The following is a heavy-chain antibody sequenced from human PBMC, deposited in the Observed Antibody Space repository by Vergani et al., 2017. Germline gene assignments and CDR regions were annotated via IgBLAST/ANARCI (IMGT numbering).Heavy chain of an antibody. CDR3: ARGGYYYGSGSYYQRLWFDY. Sequence: QVQLVQSGAEVKKPGSSVNVLCKASGGTFSSYAISWVRQATGQGLEWMGGIIPIFGTANYAQKFQGRVTITADDSTCTAYMGLSSLRSEDTAVYYCARGGYYYGSGSYYQRLWFDYWGQGTLVTVSS. D-gene: IGHD3-10*01. V-gene: IGHV1-69*01. J-gene: IGHJ4*02. CDR1: GGTFSSYA. CDR2: IIPIFGTA.